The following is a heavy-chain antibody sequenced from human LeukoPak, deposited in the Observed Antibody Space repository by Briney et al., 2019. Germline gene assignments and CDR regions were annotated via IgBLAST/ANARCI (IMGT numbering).Heavy chain of an antibody. D-gene: IGHD6-13*01. CDR2: ISSNGGST. Sequence: GGSLRLSCSASRFTFSNYAIHWVRQAPGKGLEYVSGISSNGGSTYYAESVKGRFITSRDNSKNTLYLQMDSLSIEDTAVYYCAKEGQQLVASFYDYWGQGTLVTVSS. J-gene: IGHJ4*02. CDR3: AKEGQQLVASFYDY. V-gene: IGHV3-64*04. CDR1: RFTFSNYA.